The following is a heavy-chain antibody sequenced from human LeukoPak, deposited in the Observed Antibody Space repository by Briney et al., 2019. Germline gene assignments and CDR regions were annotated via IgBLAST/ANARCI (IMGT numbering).Heavy chain of an antibody. CDR2: IYANGNT. V-gene: IGHV3-53*01. J-gene: IGHJ2*01. Sequence: GGSLRLSCAASGFTVSSKYLTWVRQAPGKGLEWVSLIYANGNTDYADSVKGRFTISRDISKNTMSLQMSGLRAEDTAVYYCVSYEQQLSDWYFDLWGRGTLVTVSS. D-gene: IGHD6-13*01. CDR1: GFTVSSKY. CDR3: VSYEQQLSDWYFDL.